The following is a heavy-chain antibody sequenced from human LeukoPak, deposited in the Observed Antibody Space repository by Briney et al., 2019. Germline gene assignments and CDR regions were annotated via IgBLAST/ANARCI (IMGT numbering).Heavy chain of an antibody. V-gene: IGHV4-59*12. Sequence: SETLSLTCTVSGGSISSYYWSWIRQPPGKGLEWTGYIYYSGSTNYNPSLKSRVTISVDTSKNQFSLKLSSVTAADTAVYYCARAGDTAMASGYFDYWGQGTLVTVSS. CDR1: GGSISSYY. J-gene: IGHJ4*02. CDR3: ARAGDTAMASGYFDY. D-gene: IGHD5-18*01. CDR2: IYYSGST.